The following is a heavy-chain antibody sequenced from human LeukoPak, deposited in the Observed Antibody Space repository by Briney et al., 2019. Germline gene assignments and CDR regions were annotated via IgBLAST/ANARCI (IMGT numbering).Heavy chain of an antibody. CDR2: IYYSGST. V-gene: IGHV4-59*01. D-gene: IGHD1-26*01. Sequence: PSETLPLTCTVSGGSISSYYWSWIRQPPGKGLEWIGYIYYSGSTNYNPSLKSRVTISVDTSKNQFSLKLSSVTAADTAVYYCARTKWELPSFDYWGQGTLVTVSS. CDR1: GGSISSYY. J-gene: IGHJ4*02. CDR3: ARTKWELPSFDY.